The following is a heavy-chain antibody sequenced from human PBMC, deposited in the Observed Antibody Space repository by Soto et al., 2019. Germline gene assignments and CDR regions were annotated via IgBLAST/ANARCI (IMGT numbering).Heavy chain of an antibody. Sequence: QVQLQQWGAGLLKPSETLSLTCAVYRGSFSGYYWSWIRQPPGKGLEWIGEINHSGSTNYNPSLKSRVTISVDTSKNQFSLKLSSVTPADTAVYYCVRGQSSLLLDCWGQGVLVTVSS. V-gene: IGHV4-34*01. J-gene: IGHJ4*02. D-gene: IGHD2-21*01. CDR1: RGSFSGYY. CDR2: INHSGST. CDR3: VRGQSSLLLDC.